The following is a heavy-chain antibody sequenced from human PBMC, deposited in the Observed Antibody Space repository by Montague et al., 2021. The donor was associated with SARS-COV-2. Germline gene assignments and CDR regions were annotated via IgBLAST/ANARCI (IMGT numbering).Heavy chain of an antibody. CDR1: GFTFDDYG. J-gene: IGHJ4*02. CDR2: ISRSGDST. CDR3: SRGGGMIRGVVDF. Sequence: SLRLSCAVSGFTFDDYGMSWVRQAPGKGLEWVSGISRSGDSTAYGDSVKGRFTISRDNAKNSLYLQMNSLRVEDTAFYHCSRGGGMIRGVVDFWDQGILVSVSS. V-gene: IGHV3-20*01. D-gene: IGHD3-10*01.